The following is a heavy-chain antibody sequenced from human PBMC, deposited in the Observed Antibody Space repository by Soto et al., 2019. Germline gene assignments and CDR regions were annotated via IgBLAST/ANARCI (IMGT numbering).Heavy chain of an antibody. CDR1: GFTFSSYS. J-gene: IGHJ4*02. V-gene: IGHV3-21*01. CDR3: AREATMVRGVIIIDY. D-gene: IGHD3-10*01. CDR2: ISSSSSYI. Sequence: EVQLVESGGGLVKPGGSLRLSCAASGFTFSSYSMNWVRQAPGKGLEWVSSISSSSSYIYYADSVKGRFTISRDNAKNSLYLQMNSLRAEDTAVYYCAREATMVRGVIIIDYWGQGTLVTVSS.